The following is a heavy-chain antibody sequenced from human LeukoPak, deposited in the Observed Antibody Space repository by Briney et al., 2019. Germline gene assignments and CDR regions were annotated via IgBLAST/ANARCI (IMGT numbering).Heavy chain of an antibody. CDR1: GGSISSYY. V-gene: IGHV4-59*01. D-gene: IGHD3-10*01. J-gene: IGHJ4*02. Sequence: PSETLSLTCTVSGGSISSYYWSWIRQPPGKGLEWIGYIYYSGTTNSNPTLKSRVTISVDSSKNQFSLKLRSVTAADTAVYYCATPGGGSGSYYNGLYYWGQGTLVTVSS. CDR2: IYYSGTT. CDR3: ATPGGGSGSYYNGLYY.